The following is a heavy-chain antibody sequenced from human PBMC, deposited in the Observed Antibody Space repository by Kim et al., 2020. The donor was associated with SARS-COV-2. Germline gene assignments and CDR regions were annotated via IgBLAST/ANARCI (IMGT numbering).Heavy chain of an antibody. Sequence: GGSLRLSCAASGFTFSSYGMHWVRQAPGKGLEWVAVIWYDGSNKYYADSVKGRFTISRDNSKNTLYLQMNSLRAEDTAVYYCAREGDSSTSCKNTVPWGCPRNWFDPWGQGTLVTVSS. CDR1: GFTFSSYG. J-gene: IGHJ5*02. V-gene: IGHV3-33*01. CDR3: AREGDSSTSCKNTVPWGCPRNWFDP. CDR2: IWYDGSNK. D-gene: IGHD2-2*01.